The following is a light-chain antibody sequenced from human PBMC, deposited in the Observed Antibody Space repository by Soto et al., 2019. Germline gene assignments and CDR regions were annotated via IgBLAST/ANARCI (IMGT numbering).Light chain of an antibody. CDR1: SSNIGAAYD. CDR2: GNI. CDR3: QSYDSSLSGSV. J-gene: IGLJ2*01. V-gene: IGLV1-40*01. Sequence: QSVLTQPPSVSGAPGQRVTISCTGSSSNIGAAYDVHWYQQFPGTAPKLLIDGNINRPSGVPDRFSGSKSGTSASLAITGLQPEDEADYYCQSYDSSLSGSVFGGGTKVTVL.